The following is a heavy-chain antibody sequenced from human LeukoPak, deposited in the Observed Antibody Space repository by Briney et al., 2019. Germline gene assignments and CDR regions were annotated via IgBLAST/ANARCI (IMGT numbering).Heavy chain of an antibody. J-gene: IGHJ3*02. D-gene: IGHD3-3*01. CDR3: ARGYYYDFWSGYSDAFDI. V-gene: IGHV1-2*02. CDR1: GYTFTGYY. CDR2: INPNSGGT. Sequence: ASVKVSCKASGYTFTGYYMHWVRQAPGQGLEWMGWINPNSGGTNYAQKFQGRVTMTRDTSISTAYMELSRLRSDDTAVYYCARGYYYDFWSGYSDAFDIWGQGTMVTVSS.